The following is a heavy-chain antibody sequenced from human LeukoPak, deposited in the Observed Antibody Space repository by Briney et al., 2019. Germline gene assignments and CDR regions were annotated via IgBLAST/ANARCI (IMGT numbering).Heavy chain of an antibody. J-gene: IGHJ4*02. D-gene: IGHD4-17*01. CDR2: ISGSGGST. CDR1: GFTFSSYA. Sequence: RSGGSLRLSCAASGFTFSSYAMSWVRQAPGKGLEWVSAISGSGGSTYYADSVRGRFTISRDNSKNTLYLQMNSLRAEDTAVYYCARALGNYGDYVGYFDYWGQGTLVTVSS. V-gene: IGHV3-23*01. CDR3: ARALGNYGDYVGYFDY.